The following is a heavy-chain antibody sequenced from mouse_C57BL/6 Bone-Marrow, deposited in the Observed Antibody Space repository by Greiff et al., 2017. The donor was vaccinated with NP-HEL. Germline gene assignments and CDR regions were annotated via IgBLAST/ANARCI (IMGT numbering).Heavy chain of an antibody. Sequence: QVQLQQSGAELARPGASVKLSCKASGYTFTSYGISWVKQRTGQGLEWIGEIYPRSGNTYYNEKFKGKATLTADKSTSTAYMELRSLTSEDSAVYVCATIYYDYDGFAYWGQGTLVTVSA. J-gene: IGHJ3*01. CDR2: IYPRSGNT. V-gene: IGHV1-81*01. CDR3: ATIYYDYDGFAY. CDR1: GYTFTSYG. D-gene: IGHD2-4*01.